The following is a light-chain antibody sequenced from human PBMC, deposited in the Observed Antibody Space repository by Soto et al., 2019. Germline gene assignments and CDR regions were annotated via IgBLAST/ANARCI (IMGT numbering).Light chain of an antibody. CDR3: QQNFITPLT. CDR2: AAS. Sequence: DIQMTQSPSSLSAFVGDRVTITCRASQSISAYLTWFQQKPGKAPKLLIHAASRLETGVPSRFSGGGSGTDFTLTISSLQPEDFATYYCQQNFITPLTFVGGTKVELK. J-gene: IGKJ4*01. V-gene: IGKV1-39*01. CDR1: QSISAY.